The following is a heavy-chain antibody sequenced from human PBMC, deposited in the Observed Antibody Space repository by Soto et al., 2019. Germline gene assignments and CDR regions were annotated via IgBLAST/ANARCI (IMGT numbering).Heavy chain of an antibody. V-gene: IGHV1-69*13. CDR2: IIPIFGTA. Sequence: GASVKVSCKASGYTFISYAISWVRQAPGQGLEWMGGIIPIFGTANYAQKFQGRVTITADESTSTAYMELSSLRSEDTAVYYCARLAGSIAALNWFDPWGQGTLVTVSS. CDR1: GYTFISYA. D-gene: IGHD6-6*01. CDR3: ARLAGSIAALNWFDP. J-gene: IGHJ5*02.